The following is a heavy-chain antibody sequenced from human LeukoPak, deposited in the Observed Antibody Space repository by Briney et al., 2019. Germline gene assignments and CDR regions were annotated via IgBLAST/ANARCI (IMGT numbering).Heavy chain of an antibody. V-gene: IGHV3-48*03. J-gene: IGHJ4*02. Sequence: PGGSLRLSCAASGFTFSSYEMNWVRQAPGKGLEWVSYISSSGSTIYYADSVKGRFTISRGNAKNSLYLQMNSLRAEDTAVYYCATPPRSYYDSSGYLDYWGQGTLVTVSS. CDR2: ISSSGSTI. CDR1: GFTFSSYE. D-gene: IGHD3-22*01. CDR3: ATPPRSYYDSSGYLDY.